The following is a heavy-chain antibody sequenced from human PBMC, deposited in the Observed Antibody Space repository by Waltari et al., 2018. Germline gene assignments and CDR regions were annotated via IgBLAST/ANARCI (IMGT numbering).Heavy chain of an antibody. J-gene: IGHJ3*02. D-gene: IGHD1-26*01. CDR3: AKWELYAFDI. Sequence: VQLLESGGGLVQPGGSLRLSCAASGFTFSSYAMSWVRQAPGKGLEWVSVIYSGGSSTYYADSVKGRFTISRDNSKNTLYLQMNSLRAEDTAVYYCAKWELYAFDIWGQGTMVTVSS. CDR2: IYSGGSST. V-gene: IGHV3-23*03. CDR1: GFTFSSYA.